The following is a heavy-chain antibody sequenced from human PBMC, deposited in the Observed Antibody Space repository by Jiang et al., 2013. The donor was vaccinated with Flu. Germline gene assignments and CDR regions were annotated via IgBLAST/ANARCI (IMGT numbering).Heavy chain of an antibody. D-gene: IGHD3-22*01. CDR2: IYYSGST. CDR3: ARDPLIVERVYYYYYGMDV. J-gene: IGHJ6*02. CDR1: GGSISSYY. Sequence: TLSLTCTVSGGSISSYYWSWIRQPPGKGLEWIGYIYYSGSTNYNPSLKSRVTISVDTSKNQFSLKLSSVTAADTAVYYCARDPLIVERVYYYYYGMDVWGQGTTVTVSS. V-gene: IGHV4-59*01.